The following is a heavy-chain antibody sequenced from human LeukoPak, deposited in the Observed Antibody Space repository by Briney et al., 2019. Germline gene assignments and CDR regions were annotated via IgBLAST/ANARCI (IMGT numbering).Heavy chain of an antibody. Sequence: GESLKISCKGSGYSFTSYWIGCVRQMSGKGLEWMGIIYPGDSDTRYSPSFQGQVTISADKSISTAYLQWSSLKASDTAMYYCARSILSLGHNWFDPWGQGTLVTVSS. CDR2: IYPGDSDT. V-gene: IGHV5-51*01. J-gene: IGHJ5*02. CDR3: ARSILSLGHNWFDP. D-gene: IGHD3-16*01. CDR1: GYSFTSYW.